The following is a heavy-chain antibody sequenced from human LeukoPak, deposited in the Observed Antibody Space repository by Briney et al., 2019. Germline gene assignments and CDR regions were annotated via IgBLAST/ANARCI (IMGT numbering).Heavy chain of an antibody. CDR1: GGTFSNYG. CDR3: AREAYASGSFRTDYYYMDV. V-gene: IGHV1-2*02. Sequence: GASVKVSCKASGGTFSNYGINWVRQAPGQGLEWMGWISPTSGGTNYAQKFQGRVTMTRDTSISTAYMELSRLRSDDTAVYYCAREAYASGSFRTDYYYMDVWGKGTTVTISS. CDR2: ISPTSGGT. D-gene: IGHD3-10*01. J-gene: IGHJ6*03.